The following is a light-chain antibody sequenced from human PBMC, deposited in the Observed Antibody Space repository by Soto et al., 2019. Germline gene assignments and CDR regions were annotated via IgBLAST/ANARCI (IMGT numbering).Light chain of an antibody. CDR2: DAS. V-gene: IGKV3-11*01. CDR1: QSVSSY. Sequence: EIVLTQSPYTLCLSPGERATISCRASQSVSSYLAWYQQKPGQAPRLLIYDASNRATGIPARFSGSGSGTDFTLTISSLEPEDFAVYYCQQRSNWPPTWTFGQGTKVDIK. J-gene: IGKJ1*01. CDR3: QQRSNWPPTWT.